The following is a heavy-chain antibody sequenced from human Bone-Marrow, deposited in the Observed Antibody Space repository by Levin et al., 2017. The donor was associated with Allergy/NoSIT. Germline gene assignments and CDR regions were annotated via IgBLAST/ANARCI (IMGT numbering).Heavy chain of an antibody. CDR3: ARAEGTTAVVPFDY. CDR2: SSHSGTT. V-gene: IGHV4-4*02. Sequence: PSETLSLTCAVSGGSINTYNWWSWVRQPPGKGLEWIGESSHSGTTNYNPSLKSRATISVDESKNQFSLKLSSVPAADTAVYYCARAEGTTAVVPFDYWGQGSLVTVSS. CDR1: GGSINTYNW. J-gene: IGHJ4*02. D-gene: IGHD1-1*01.